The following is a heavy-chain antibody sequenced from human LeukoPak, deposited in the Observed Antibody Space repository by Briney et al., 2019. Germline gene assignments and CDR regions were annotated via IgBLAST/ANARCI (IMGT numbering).Heavy chain of an antibody. V-gene: IGHV3-21*01. CDR3: ARDAKTQDSSQPDY. CDR2: ISGDGTYI. J-gene: IGHJ4*02. Sequence: PGGSLRLSCAASGFTFSSYTINWVRQTPGRGLEWVSSISGDGTYIYYADSVNGRFTISRDNAKNSLYLQMNNLRVEDTAVYYCARDAKTQDSSQPDYWGQGTLVTVSS. D-gene: IGHD6-13*01. CDR1: GFTFSSYT.